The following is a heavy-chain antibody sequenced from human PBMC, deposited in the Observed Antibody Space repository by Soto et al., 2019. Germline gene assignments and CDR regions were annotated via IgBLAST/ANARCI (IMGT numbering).Heavy chain of an antibody. CDR2: ISSSSSYI. CDR3: ARDLYCSSSCCYQGFVDY. Sequence: EVQLVESGGGLVKPGGSLRLSCAASGFSLSSYSINWVRQAPGKGLEWVSSISSSSSYIYYADSVKGRFTISRDNAKNSLYLQMNSLRAEDTAVYYCARDLYCSSSCCYQGFVDYWGQGTLVTVSS. J-gene: IGHJ4*02. V-gene: IGHV3-21*01. CDR1: GFSLSSYS. D-gene: IGHD2-2*01.